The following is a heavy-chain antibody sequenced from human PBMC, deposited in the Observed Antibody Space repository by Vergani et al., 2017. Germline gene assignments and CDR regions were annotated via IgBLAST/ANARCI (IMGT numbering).Heavy chain of an antibody. CDR2: IYTSGST. CDR3: ARENYYDFWSGYHTYYYYYMDV. V-gene: IGHV4-61*02. J-gene: IGHJ6*03. CDR1: GGSISRGSYY. D-gene: IGHD3-3*01. Sequence: QVQLQESGPGLVKPSQTLSLTCTVSGGSISRGSYYWSWIRQPAGKGLEWIGRIYTSGSTNYNPSLKSRVTMSVDTSKNQFSLKLSSVTAADTAVYYCARENYYDFWSGYHTYYYYYMDVWGKGTTVTVSS.